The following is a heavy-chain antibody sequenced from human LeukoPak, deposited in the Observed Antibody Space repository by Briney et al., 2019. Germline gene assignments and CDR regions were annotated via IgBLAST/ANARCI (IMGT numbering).Heavy chain of an antibody. CDR2: IIPIFGTA. CDR1: GGTFSSYA. CDR3: ARWEPPQGFDP. J-gene: IGHJ5*02. Sequence: ASVKVSCKASGGTFSSYAISWVRQAPGQGLEWIGGIIPIFGTANYAQKFQGRVTITTDESTSTAYMELSSLRSEDTAVYYCARWEPPQGFDPWGQGTLVTVSS. V-gene: IGHV1-69*05. D-gene: IGHD1-26*01.